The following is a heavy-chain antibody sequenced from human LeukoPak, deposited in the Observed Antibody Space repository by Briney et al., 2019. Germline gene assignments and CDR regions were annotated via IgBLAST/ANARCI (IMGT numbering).Heavy chain of an antibody. J-gene: IGHJ4*02. D-gene: IGHD1/OR15-1a*01. CDR2: IYYTGSS. Sequence: PSETLSLTCTVSSASMSTYYWSWTRQPPGRGLEWIGCIYYTGSSIYNPSLKSRVTMSVDTSKNQFSLKLTSVTAADTAVYYCARENNRAPDYWGQGTLVTVSS. CDR3: ARENNRAPDY. V-gene: IGHV4-59*01. CDR1: SASMSTYY.